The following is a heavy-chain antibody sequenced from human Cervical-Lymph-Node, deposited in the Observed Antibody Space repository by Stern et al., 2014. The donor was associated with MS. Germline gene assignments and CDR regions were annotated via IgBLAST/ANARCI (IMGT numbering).Heavy chain of an antibody. CDR1: GFTFSNHW. CDR3: ARDRGRADDY. CDR2: IKHDGSEN. J-gene: IGHJ4*02. V-gene: IGHV3-7*01. Sequence: VQLVESWGGLVQPGGSLRLSCAASGFTFSNHWMSWVRQAPGKGLEWVANIKHDGSENYYLDSVKGRFTISRDNGKNSLYLQMNSLRAEDTAVYYCARDRGRADDYWGQGMLVTVPS.